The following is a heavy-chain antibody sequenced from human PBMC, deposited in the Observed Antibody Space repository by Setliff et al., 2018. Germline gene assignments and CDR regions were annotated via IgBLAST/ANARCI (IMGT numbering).Heavy chain of an antibody. CDR3: ARSRGYSYGFFDY. Sequence: KPSETLSLTCTVSGGSISSHYWSWIRQPPGKGLEWIGSIYYSGSTNYNPSLKSRVTISVDTSKNQFSLKLSSVTAADTAVYYCARSRGYSYGFFDYWGQGTLVTVSS. D-gene: IGHD5-18*01. CDR2: IYYSGST. V-gene: IGHV4-59*11. CDR1: GGSISSHY. J-gene: IGHJ4*02.